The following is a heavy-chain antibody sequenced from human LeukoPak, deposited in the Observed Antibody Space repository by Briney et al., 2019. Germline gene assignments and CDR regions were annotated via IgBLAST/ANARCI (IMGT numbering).Heavy chain of an antibody. CDR3: ARDMDWSYDC. CDR2: INSEGDT. J-gene: IGHJ4*02. CDR1: GSTVSANV. D-gene: IGHD3/OR15-3a*01. V-gene: IGHV3-53*01. Sequence: SGGSLRLSCAISGSTVSANVMNWVRQAPGKGLEWLSAINSEGDTFYADSVRGRFTISRDDSQDTLSLQMNSLRVEDTAFYFCARDMDWSYDCWGQGTLVTVSS.